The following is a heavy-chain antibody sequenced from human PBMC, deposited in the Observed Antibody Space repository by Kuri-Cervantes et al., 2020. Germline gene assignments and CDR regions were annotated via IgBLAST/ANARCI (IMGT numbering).Heavy chain of an antibody. J-gene: IGHJ1*01. V-gene: IGHV3-23*01. CDR3: AKGFNNDGPAEYFQH. Sequence: GGSLRLSCSASGFTFSSFAMGWVRQAPGKGLEWVSTISDDAGGTYYADSVKGRFTISRDSSKSTLSLQMHSLRAEDTAVYYCAKGFNNDGPAEYFQHWGQGTLVTVSS. CDR2: ISDDAGGT. CDR1: GFTFSSFA. D-gene: IGHD2-8*01.